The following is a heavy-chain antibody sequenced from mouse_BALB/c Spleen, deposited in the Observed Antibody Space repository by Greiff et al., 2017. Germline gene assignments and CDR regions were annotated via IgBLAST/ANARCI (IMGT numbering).Heavy chain of an antibody. D-gene: IGHD1-2*01. CDR2: IWGDGST. CDR1: GFSLTGYG. Sequence: VKLVESGPGLVAPSQSLSITCTVSGFSLTGYGVNWVRQPPGKGLEWLGMIWGDGSTDYNSALKSRLSISKDNSKSQVFLKMNSLQTDDTARYYCARITTAFFPYYYAMDYWGQGTSVTVSS. J-gene: IGHJ4*01. V-gene: IGHV2-6-7*01. CDR3: ARITTAFFPYYYAMDY.